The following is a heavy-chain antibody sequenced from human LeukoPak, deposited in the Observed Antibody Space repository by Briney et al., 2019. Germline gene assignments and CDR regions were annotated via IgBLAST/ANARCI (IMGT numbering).Heavy chain of an antibody. CDR3: ARGGDSRSPQPPLFDY. CDR1: GGSISSYY. Sequence: SETLFLTCTVSGGSISSYYWSWIRQPAGKGLEWIGRIYTSGSTNYNPSLKSRVTMSVDTSKNQFSLKLSSVTAADTAVYYCARGGDSRSPQPPLFDYWGQGTLVTVSS. D-gene: IGHD7-27*01. J-gene: IGHJ4*02. V-gene: IGHV4-4*07. CDR2: IYTSGST.